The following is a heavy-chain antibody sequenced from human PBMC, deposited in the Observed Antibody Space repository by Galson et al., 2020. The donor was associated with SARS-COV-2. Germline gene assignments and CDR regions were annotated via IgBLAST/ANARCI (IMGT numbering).Heavy chain of an antibody. CDR3: ARARRQQLVINWFDP. D-gene: IGHD6-13*01. Sequence: KSRVTISVDTSKNQFSLKLSSVTAADTAVYYCARARRQQLVINWFDPWGQGTLVTVSS. J-gene: IGHJ5*02. V-gene: IGHV4-31*02.